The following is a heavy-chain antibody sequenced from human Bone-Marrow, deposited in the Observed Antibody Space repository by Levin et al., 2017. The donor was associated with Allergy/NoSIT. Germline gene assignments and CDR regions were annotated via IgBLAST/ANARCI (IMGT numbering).Heavy chain of an antibody. CDR1: GDSVSSTFYY. CDR2: MSYNGGS. J-gene: IGHJ4*02. CDR3: ASDKDRSAWYFY. D-gene: IGHD6-19*01. V-gene: IGHV4-61*01. Sequence: SETLSLTCTVSGDSVSSTFYYWTWIRQPPGKGLEWIGTMSYNGGSDYNPSLRSRVTMSRDMSKGQLSLKLDFVTAADTAVYYCASDKDRSAWYFYWGQGILVTVSS.